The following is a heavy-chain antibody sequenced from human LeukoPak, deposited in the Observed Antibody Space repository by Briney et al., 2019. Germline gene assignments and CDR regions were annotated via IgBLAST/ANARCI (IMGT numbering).Heavy chain of an antibody. CDR3: ASNPPMELRYFDWYHFDY. CDR1: GFTFSSYS. CDR2: ISSSSSYI. J-gene: IGHJ4*02. V-gene: IGHV3-21*01. Sequence: GGSLRLSCAASGFTFSSYSMNWVRQAPGKGLEWVSSISSSSSYIYYADSVKGRFTISRDNAKNSLYLQMNSLRAEDTAVYYCASNPPMELRYFDWYHFDYWGQGTLVTVSS. D-gene: IGHD3-9*01.